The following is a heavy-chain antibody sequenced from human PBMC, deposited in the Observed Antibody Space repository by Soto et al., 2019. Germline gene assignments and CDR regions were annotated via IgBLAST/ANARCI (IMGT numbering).Heavy chain of an antibody. V-gene: IGHV3-23*01. CDR1: GFTFSSYA. J-gene: IGHJ3*02. Sequence: GGSLRLSCAASGFTFSSYAMSWVRQAPGKGLEWVSAISGSGGSTYYADSVKGRFTISRDNSKNTLYLQMNSLRAEDTAVYYCAKDRGYCSGGSCYSGAFDIWGQGTMVTVS. CDR3: AKDRGYCSGGSCYSGAFDI. D-gene: IGHD2-15*01. CDR2: ISGSGGST.